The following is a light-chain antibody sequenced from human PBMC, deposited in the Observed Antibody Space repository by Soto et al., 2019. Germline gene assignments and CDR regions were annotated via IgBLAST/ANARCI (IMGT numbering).Light chain of an antibody. CDR1: QSVSSY. J-gene: IGKJ4*01. V-gene: IGKV3-11*01. Sequence: EIVLTQSPATPSLSPGERATLSCRASQSVSSYLAWYQQKPGQAPRLLIYDASNRATGIPARFSGSGSGTDFTLTISGLEPEDFAVYYCQQRSDWFTFGGGTKVEIK. CDR3: QQRSDWFT. CDR2: DAS.